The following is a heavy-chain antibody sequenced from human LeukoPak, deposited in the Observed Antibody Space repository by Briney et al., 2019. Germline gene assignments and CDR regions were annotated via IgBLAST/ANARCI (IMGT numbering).Heavy chain of an antibody. V-gene: IGHV3-30*03. Sequence: LAGGSLRLSCAASGFTFSSYGMHWVRQAPGKGLEWVAVTSSDLNVKLYADSVKGRFTISRDNSRSTLYLQMNSLRPEDTAIYYCAREGYYGSGSPPSLYFDYWGQGTLVTVSS. CDR3: AREGYYGSGSPPSLYFDY. CDR2: TSSDLNVK. D-gene: IGHD3-10*01. CDR1: GFTFSSYG. J-gene: IGHJ4*02.